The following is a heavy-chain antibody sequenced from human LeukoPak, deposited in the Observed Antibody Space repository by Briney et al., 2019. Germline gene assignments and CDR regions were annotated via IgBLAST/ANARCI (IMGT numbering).Heavy chain of an antibody. V-gene: IGHV3-33*08. Sequence: PGGSLRLSCAASGFTFSDFTLHWVRQAPGKGLEWVAVIWYDGSNKYYADSVKGRFTISRDNSKNTLYLQMNSLRAEDTAVYYCARVSARITMVRGVIIPHIPPDYWGQGTLVTVSS. J-gene: IGHJ4*02. CDR1: GFTFSDFT. CDR2: IWYDGSNK. CDR3: ARVSARITMVRGVIIPHIPPDY. D-gene: IGHD3-10*01.